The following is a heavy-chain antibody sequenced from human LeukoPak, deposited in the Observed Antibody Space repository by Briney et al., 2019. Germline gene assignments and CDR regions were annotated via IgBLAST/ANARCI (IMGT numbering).Heavy chain of an antibody. J-gene: IGHJ6*03. V-gene: IGHV1-69*01. D-gene: IGHD4-17*01. CDR3: ARASTVTTGYYYYYYMDV. CDR2: IIPIFGTA. Sequence: ASVKISCKASGGTFSSYAISWVRQAPGQGLEWMGGIIPIFGTANYAQKFQGRVTITADESTSTAYMELSSLRSEDTAVYYCARASTVTTGYYYYYYMDVWGKGTTVTISS. CDR1: GGTFSSYA.